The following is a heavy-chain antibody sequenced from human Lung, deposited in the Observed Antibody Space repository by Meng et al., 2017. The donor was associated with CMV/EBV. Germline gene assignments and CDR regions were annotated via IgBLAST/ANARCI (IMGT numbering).Heavy chain of an antibody. V-gene: IGHV4-4*02. J-gene: IGHJ4*02. CDR1: GGSISRSNW. Sequence: GQLQGSGPGLVKPSRTLSLTCAVSGGSISRSNWWSWVRQPPGKGLEWIGEIYHSGSTNYNPSLKSRVTISVDKSKNQFSLKLSSVTAADTAVYYCASFPPPGKQWLVTDYWGQGTLVTVSS. CDR3: ASFPPPGKQWLVTDY. CDR2: IYHSGST. D-gene: IGHD6-19*01.